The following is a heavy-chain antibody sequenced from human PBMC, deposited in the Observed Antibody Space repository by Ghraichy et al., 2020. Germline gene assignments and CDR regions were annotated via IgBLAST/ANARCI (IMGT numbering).Heavy chain of an antibody. Sequence: GGSLRLSCAASGFTVSSNYMSWVRQAPGKGLEWVSVIYSGGSTYYADSVKGRFTISRHNSKNTLYLQMNSLRAEDTAVYYCATVDTAMVRDQYGMDVWGQGTTVTVSS. CDR1: GFTVSSNY. D-gene: IGHD5-18*01. CDR2: IYSGGST. V-gene: IGHV3-53*04. CDR3: ATVDTAMVRDQYGMDV. J-gene: IGHJ6*02.